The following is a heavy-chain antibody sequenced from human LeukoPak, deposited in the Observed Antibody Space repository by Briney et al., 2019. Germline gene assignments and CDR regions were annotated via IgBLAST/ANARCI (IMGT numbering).Heavy chain of an antibody. CDR2: INHSGST. D-gene: IGHD2-15*01. J-gene: IGHJ4*02. V-gene: IGHV4-34*01. CDR1: GGSFSGYY. Sequence: SETLSLTCAAYGGSFSGYYWSWIRQPPGKGLEWIGEINHSGSTNYNPSLKSRVTISVDTSKNQFSLKLSSVTAADTAVYYCARILLGYCSGGSCLNLYYFDYWGQGTLVTVSS. CDR3: ARILLGYCSGGSCLNLYYFDY.